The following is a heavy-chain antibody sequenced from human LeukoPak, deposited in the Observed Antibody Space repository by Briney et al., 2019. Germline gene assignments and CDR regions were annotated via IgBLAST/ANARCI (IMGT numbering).Heavy chain of an antibody. J-gene: IGHJ6*02. CDR2: ISYVGSNK. D-gene: IGHD6-19*01. Sequence: PGGSLRLSCAASGFTFSSYGMHWVRQAPGKGLEWVAVISYVGSNKYYADSVKGRFTISRDNSKNTLYLQMNSLRAEDTAVYYCAKGEGRAVAGTIYYYYGMDVWGQGTTVTVSS. V-gene: IGHV3-30*18. CDR3: AKGEGRAVAGTIYYYYGMDV. CDR1: GFTFSSYG.